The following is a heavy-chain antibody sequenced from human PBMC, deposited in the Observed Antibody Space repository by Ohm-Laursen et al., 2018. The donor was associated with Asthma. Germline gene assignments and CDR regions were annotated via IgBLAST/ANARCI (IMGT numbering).Heavy chain of an antibody. CDR1: GFTFRSYA. CDR2: ISSSSSYI. Sequence: GSLRLSCTASGFTFRSYAMHWVRQAPGKGLEWVSSISSSSSYIYYADSVKGRFTISRDNAKNSLYLQMNSLRAEDTAVYYCARDLFYGSVRGLFDYWGQGTLVTVSS. V-gene: IGHV3-21*01. CDR3: ARDLFYGSVRGLFDY. D-gene: IGHD3-10*01. J-gene: IGHJ4*02.